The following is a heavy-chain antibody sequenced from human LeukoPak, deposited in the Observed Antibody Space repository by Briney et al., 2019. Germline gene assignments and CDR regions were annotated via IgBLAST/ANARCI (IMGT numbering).Heavy chain of an antibody. CDR1: GGSFSGYY. CDR2: INHSGST. Sequence: TSSETLSLTCAVYGGSFSGYYWSWIRQPPGKGLEWIGEINHSGSTNYNPSLKSRVTISVDTSKNQFSLKLSSVTAADTAVYYCARGRLGNYYDSSGHRYFDYWGQGTLVTVSS. D-gene: IGHD3-22*01. V-gene: IGHV4-34*01. J-gene: IGHJ4*02. CDR3: ARGRLGNYYDSSGHRYFDY.